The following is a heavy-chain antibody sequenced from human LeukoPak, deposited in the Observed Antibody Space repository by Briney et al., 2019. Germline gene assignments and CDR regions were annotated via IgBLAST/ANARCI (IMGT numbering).Heavy chain of an antibody. CDR2: IYHGGST. D-gene: IGHD6-13*01. J-gene: IGHJ4*02. V-gene: IGHV4-30-2*01. CDR3: ARSRIADETIDY. CDR1: GGSISSGGYS. Sequence: PSETLSLTCAVSGGSISSGGYSWSWIRQPPGKGLEWIGYIYHGGSTYYNPSLKSRVTISVDRSKNQFSLKLSSVTAADTAVYYCARSRIADETIDYWGQGTLVTVSS.